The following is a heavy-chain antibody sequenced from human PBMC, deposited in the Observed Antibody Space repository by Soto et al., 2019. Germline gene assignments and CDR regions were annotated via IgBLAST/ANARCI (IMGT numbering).Heavy chain of an antibody. V-gene: IGHV3-30-3*01. CDR1: GFTFSSYA. Sequence: QVQLVESGGGVVQPGRSLRLSCAASGFTFSSYAMHWVRQAPGKGLEWVAVISYDGSNKYYADSVKGRFTISRDNSKNPLYLQMNSLRAEDTAVYYCARDGLPYSSSGGSYYYYGMDVWGQGTTVTVSS. CDR3: ARDGLPYSSSGGSYYYYGMDV. J-gene: IGHJ6*02. CDR2: ISYDGSNK. D-gene: IGHD6-6*01.